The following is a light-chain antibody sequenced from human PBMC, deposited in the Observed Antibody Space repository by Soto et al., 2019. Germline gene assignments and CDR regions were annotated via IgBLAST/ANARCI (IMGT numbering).Light chain of an antibody. CDR1: QSISSW. CDR3: QQYNSYST. V-gene: IGKV1-5*01. CDR2: DAS. J-gene: IGKJ1*01. Sequence: DIQITQSPSSLSASVGDRVTITFRASQSISSWLAWYQQKPGHAPKILIYDASSLESGVPSRFSGSGSGTEFTLTISSLQPDDFATDYCQQYNSYSTFGQGTKVDIK.